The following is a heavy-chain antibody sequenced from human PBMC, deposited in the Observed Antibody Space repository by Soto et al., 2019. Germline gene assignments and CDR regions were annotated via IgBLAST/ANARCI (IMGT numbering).Heavy chain of an antibody. CDR2: ISSSSSYI. Sequence: EVQLVESGGGLVKPGGSLRLSCAASGFTFSSYSMNWVRQAPGKGLEWVSSISSSSSYIYYADSVKGRFTISRDNAKNSLYLKMNSLRAEDTAVYYCARGLYYYDSSGYYSPWGQGTLVTVSS. D-gene: IGHD3-22*01. CDR3: ARGLYYYDSSGYYSP. V-gene: IGHV3-21*01. J-gene: IGHJ5*02. CDR1: GFTFSSYS.